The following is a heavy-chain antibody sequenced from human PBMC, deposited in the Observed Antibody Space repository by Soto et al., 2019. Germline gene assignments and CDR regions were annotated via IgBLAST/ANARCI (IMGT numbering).Heavy chain of an antibody. CDR2: IIPIFGTA. Sequence: QVQLVQSGAEVKKPGSSVKVSCKASGGTFSSYAISWVRQAPGQGLEWMGGIIPIFGTANYAQKFQGRVTITAEESTSTAYMELSSLRSEDTAVYYCARASFTMVRGVALYYYYGMDVWGQGTTVTVSS. D-gene: IGHD3-10*01. J-gene: IGHJ6*02. CDR1: GGTFSSYA. CDR3: ARASFTMVRGVALYYYYGMDV. V-gene: IGHV1-69*01.